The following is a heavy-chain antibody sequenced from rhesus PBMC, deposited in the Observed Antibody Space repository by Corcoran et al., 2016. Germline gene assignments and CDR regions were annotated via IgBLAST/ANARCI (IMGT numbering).Heavy chain of an antibody. V-gene: IGHV4-122*02. CDR1: GYSISSGYY. Sequence: QVQLQESGPGLVKPSETLSLTCAVSGYSISSGYYWRWIRPPPGKGLAWIGYITYRGSTSYNPSLKSRVTISRDTSKSQFSLKLSSVTAADTAVYYCARGRTGYPTLFDDWGQGVLVTVSS. D-gene: IGHD3-3*01. CDR2: ITYRGST. J-gene: IGHJ4*01. CDR3: ARGRTGYPTLFDD.